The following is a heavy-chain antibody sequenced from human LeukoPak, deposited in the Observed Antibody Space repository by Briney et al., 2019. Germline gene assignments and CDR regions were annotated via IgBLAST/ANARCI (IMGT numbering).Heavy chain of an antibody. V-gene: IGHV6-1*01. J-gene: IGHJ6*03. Sequence: SQTLSLTCAISGDSVSNNNAAWNWIRQSPSRGLEWLGRTYYRSKWYTDYAVSVSSRITINPDASKNQFSLQLNSVTAADTAVYYCARVGRSVLAAARSYYMDVWGKGTTVTVSS. CDR2: TYYRSKWYT. CDR1: GDSVSNNNAA. CDR3: ARVGRSVLAAARSYYMDV. D-gene: IGHD6-13*01.